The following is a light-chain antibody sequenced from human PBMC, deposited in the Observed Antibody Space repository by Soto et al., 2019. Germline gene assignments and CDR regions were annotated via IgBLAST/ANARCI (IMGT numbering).Light chain of an antibody. V-gene: IGLV2-8*01. CDR2: EVT. Sequence: QSALTQPPSASGSPGRSVTISCTGTSGDVGAYNSVSWYQQYPVKAPKLIIYEVTKRPSGVPDRFSGSKSGNTASLTVSGLQADDEADYYCSSSAASNTLYVFGTGTKLTVL. CDR3: SSSAASNTLYV. CDR1: SGDVGAYNS. J-gene: IGLJ1*01.